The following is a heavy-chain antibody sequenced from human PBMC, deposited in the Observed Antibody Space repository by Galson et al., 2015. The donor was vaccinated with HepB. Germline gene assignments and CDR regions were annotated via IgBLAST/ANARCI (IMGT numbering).Heavy chain of an antibody. D-gene: IGHD4-17*01. J-gene: IGHJ6*02. CDR3: ARGLVGDYWGQGTLVTVSSECGWTFCHCDYFYYYDMDV. Sequence: SLRLSCAASGFTFSRYWMSWVRQAPGKGLEWVANIKQDGSEKNYVDSVKGRFTISRDNIKNSVYLQMNSLRAEDTAVYYCARGLVGDYWGQGTLVTVSSECGWTFCHCDYFYYYDMDVWGQGTTVTVSS. CDR1: GFTFSRYW. V-gene: IGHV3-7*01. CDR2: IKQDGSEK.